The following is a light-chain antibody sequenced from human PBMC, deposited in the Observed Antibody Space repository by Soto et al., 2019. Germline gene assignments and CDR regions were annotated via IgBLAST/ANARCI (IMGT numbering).Light chain of an antibody. Sequence: DIQMTQSPSSLSASVGDRVAITGRASHRISTSLNWYQHKLGKAHKLLIYATYSLQSGVPSRFSGSGSGTDFTLTISDLPPEDFAIYYFQQSYSSLRTFGQGTKVDIK. J-gene: IGKJ1*01. CDR2: ATY. CDR1: HRISTS. CDR3: QQSYSSLRT. V-gene: IGKV1-39*01.